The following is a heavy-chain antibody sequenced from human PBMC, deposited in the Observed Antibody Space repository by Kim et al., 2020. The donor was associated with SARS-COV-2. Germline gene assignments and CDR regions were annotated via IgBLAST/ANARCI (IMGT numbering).Heavy chain of an antibody. CDR3: ARDLGCQWELPHCHWFDP. CDR1: GVSISSSNW. Sequence: SETLSLTCAVSGVSISSSNWWSWVRQPPGKGLEWIGEIYHSGSTNYNPSLKSRVTISVDKSKNQFSLKLSSVTAADTAVYYCARDLGCQWELPHCHWFDPWGQGTLVTVSS. D-gene: IGHD1-26*01. CDR2: IYHSGST. V-gene: IGHV4-4*02. J-gene: IGHJ5*02.